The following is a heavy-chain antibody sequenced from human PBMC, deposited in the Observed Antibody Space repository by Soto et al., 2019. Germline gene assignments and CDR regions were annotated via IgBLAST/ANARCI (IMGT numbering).Heavy chain of an antibody. V-gene: IGHV4-38-2*01. CDR2: IYHSGST. J-gene: IGHJ4*02. CDR1: GYSISSGYY. CDR3: ARVQMGIFGVVTRYYFHX. Sequence: SETLSLTCAVSGYSISSGYYWGWIRQPPGKGLELIVIIYHSGSTYYNPCLKSRVTISLDTSKNQFSLKLSSVTAADTAVYYCARVQMGIFGVVTRYYFHXWGQVTSVTVSX. D-gene: IGHD3-3*01.